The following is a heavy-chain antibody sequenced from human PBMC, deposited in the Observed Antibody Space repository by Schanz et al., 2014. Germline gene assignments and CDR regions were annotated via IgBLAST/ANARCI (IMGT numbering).Heavy chain of an antibody. D-gene: IGHD2-21*02. V-gene: IGHV3-48*04. CDR3: VRERTNYGGNSYFFDH. J-gene: IGHJ4*02. CDR1: GFTFSTST. CDR2: ISGRDGST. Sequence: EVQLVESGGGLVQPGGSLRLSCAASGFTFSTSTMHWVRQAPGMGLEWVSAISGRDGSTYYADSVKGRFTVSRDNAKNSVYLQMNGLRVEDTAVYYCVRERTNYGGNSYFFDHWGQGTLVTVSS.